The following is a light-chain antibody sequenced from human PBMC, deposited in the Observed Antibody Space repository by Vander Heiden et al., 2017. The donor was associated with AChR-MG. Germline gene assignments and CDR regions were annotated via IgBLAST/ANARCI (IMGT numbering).Light chain of an antibody. CDR2: GAS. J-gene: IGKJ4*01. CDR1: HDIGNL. CDR3: QQYLSLPRS. V-gene: IGKV1-33*01. Sequence: DIQTTQSPSSLSAAVGDTVTISCQASHDIGNLLIWYQHKKGEAPKLLIYGASILDTGVPSRFSGSGFGTKFTFTITGLQPEDFATYYCQQYLSLPRSFGGGTKVEMK.